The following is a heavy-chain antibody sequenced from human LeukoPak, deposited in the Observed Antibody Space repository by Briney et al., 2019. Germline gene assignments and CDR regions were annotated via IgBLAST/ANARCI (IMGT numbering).Heavy chain of an antibody. D-gene: IGHD1-1*01. Sequence: GGSLRLSCAASGFTFSSYEMNWVRQAPGKGLEWVSYISSSGSTIYYADSVKGRFTTSRDNAKNSLYLQMNSLRAEDTAVYYCARNGLGGYPFDYWGQGTLVTVSS. J-gene: IGHJ4*02. CDR2: ISSSGSTI. CDR1: GFTFSSYE. CDR3: ARNGLGGYPFDY. V-gene: IGHV3-48*03.